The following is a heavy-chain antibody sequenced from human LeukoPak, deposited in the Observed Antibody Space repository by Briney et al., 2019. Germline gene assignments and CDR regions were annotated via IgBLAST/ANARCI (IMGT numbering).Heavy chain of an antibody. CDR2: IYYRGNT. V-gene: IGHV4-39*07. CDR3: ARGGWVTDY. D-gene: IGHD6-19*01. CDR1: GGSISSSSYY. J-gene: IGHJ4*02. Sequence: SETLSLTCTVSGGSISSSSYYWGWIRQPPGKGLEWIGSIYYRGNTYYNSSLKSRVTISVDTSKNQFSLKLSSVTAADTAVYYCARGGWVTDYWGQGTLVTVSS.